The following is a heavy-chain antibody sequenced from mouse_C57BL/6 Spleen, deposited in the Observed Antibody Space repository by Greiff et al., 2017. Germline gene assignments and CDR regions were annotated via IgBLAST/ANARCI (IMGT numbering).Heavy chain of an antibody. CDR3: ARLDYYARGYFDY. V-gene: IGHV1-7*01. D-gene: IGHD1-1*01. Sequence: VQVVESGAELAKPGASVKLSCKASGYTFTSYWMHWVKQRPGQGLEWIGYINPSSGYTKYNQKFKDKATLTADKSSSTAYMQLSSLTYEDSAVYYCARLDYYARGYFDYWGQGTTLTVSS. J-gene: IGHJ2*01. CDR2: INPSSGYT. CDR1: GYTFTSYW.